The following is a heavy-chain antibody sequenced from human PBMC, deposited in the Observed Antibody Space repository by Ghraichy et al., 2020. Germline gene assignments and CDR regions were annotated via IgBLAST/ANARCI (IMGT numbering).Heavy chain of an antibody. CDR2: INSDGSIT. V-gene: IGHV3-74*01. CDR1: GFTFSSYW. Sequence: GGSLRLSCAASGFTFSSYWMHWVRQAPGKGLVWVSLINSDGSITTYAGSVKGRFTISRDNAKSALYLQMNGLTAEDTAVYYCARDPHDTSGVDYWGQGTLVTVSS. J-gene: IGHJ4*02. D-gene: IGHD3-22*01. CDR3: ARDPHDTSGVDY.